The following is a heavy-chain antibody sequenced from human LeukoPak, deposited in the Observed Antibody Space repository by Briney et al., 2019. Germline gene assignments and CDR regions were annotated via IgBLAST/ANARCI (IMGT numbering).Heavy chain of an antibody. J-gene: IGHJ5*02. D-gene: IGHD3-9*01. CDR1: GGSISSYY. CDR3: ARRAQYDILTGSYIWEGNWFDP. Sequence: SETLSLTCTVSGGSISSYYWGWIRQPPGKGLEWIGSIYYSGSTYYNPSLKSRVTISVDTSKNQFSLKLSSVTAADTAVYYCARRAQYDILTGSYIWEGNWFDPWGQGTLVTVSS. CDR2: IYYSGST. V-gene: IGHV4-39*01.